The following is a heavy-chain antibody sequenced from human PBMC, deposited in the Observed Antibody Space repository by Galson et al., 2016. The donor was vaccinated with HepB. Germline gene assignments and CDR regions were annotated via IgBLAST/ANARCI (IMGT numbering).Heavy chain of an antibody. CDR1: GGTFTTYP. CDR3: ARPSSGWANGAFDI. V-gene: IGHV1-69*02. CDR2: IIPLLGIP. Sequence: SVKVSCKASGGTFTTYPITWVRQAPGQGPECLGRIIPLLGIPKYAQKFQGRLTITADKSTGTTYMELTSLRSEDTAVYYCARPSSGWANGAFDIWGQGTMVTVSS. J-gene: IGHJ3*02. D-gene: IGHD6-19*01.